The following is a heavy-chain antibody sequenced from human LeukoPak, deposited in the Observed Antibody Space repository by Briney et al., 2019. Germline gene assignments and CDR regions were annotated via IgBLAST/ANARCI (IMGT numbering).Heavy chain of an antibody. V-gene: IGHV3-48*01. D-gene: IGHD3-3*01. Sequence: PGGSLRLSCAASGFTFSSYSMNWVRQAPGKGLEWVSYISSSSSTIYYADSVKGRFTISRDNAKKSLYLQMNSLRAEDTAVYYCARSGGKSSYYDFWSGSQYYFDYWGQGTLVTVSS. CDR1: GFTFSSYS. CDR2: ISSSSSTI. J-gene: IGHJ4*02. CDR3: ARSGGKSSYYDFWSGSQYYFDY.